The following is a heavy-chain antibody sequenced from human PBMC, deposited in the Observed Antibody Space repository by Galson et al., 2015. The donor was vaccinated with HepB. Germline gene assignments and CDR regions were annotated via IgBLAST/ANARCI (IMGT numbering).Heavy chain of an antibody. D-gene: IGHD3-22*01. Sequence: SLRLSCAASGFTFSSYGMHWVRQAPGKGLEWVAVIWYDGSNKYYADSVKGRFTISRDNSKNTLYLQMNSLRAEDTAVYYCARRDSSGYCDYWGQGTLVTVSS. J-gene: IGHJ4*02. CDR1: GFTFSSYG. V-gene: IGHV3-33*01. CDR3: ARRDSSGYCDY. CDR2: IWYDGSNK.